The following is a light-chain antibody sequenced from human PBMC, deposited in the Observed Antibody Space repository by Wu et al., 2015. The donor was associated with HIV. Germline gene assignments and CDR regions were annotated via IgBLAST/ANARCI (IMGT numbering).Light chain of an antibody. V-gene: IGKV3-20*01. CDR3: QQYGSSFT. CDR2: GAA. Sequence: PGERATLSCRASQSVSSSYIAWYQQKPGQAPRLLIYGAASRATGIPDRFSGSGSGTDFTLTISRLEPEDIAVYYCQQYGSSFTFGPWDQSGSQT. CDR1: QSVSSSY. J-gene: IGKJ3*01.